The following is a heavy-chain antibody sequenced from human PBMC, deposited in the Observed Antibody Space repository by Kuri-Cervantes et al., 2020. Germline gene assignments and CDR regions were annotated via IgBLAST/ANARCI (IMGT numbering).Heavy chain of an antibody. V-gene: IGHV3-21*01. Sequence: GESLKISCAASGFTFRSYSMDWVRQAPSKGLEWVSSISSSSLYIYYTDPVKGRFTISRDDAKNSLFLQMDSLRAEDTAVYYCATTGPSGSFLWGQGTLVTDSS. CDR2: ISSSSLYI. J-gene: IGHJ4*02. CDR3: ATTGPSGSFL. D-gene: IGHD1-26*01. CDR1: GFTFRSYS.